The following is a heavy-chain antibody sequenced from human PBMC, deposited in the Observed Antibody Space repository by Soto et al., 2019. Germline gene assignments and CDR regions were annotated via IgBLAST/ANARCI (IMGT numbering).Heavy chain of an antibody. V-gene: IGHV4-59*01. J-gene: IGHJ4*02. D-gene: IGHD6-13*01. CDR2: IYYSGST. CDR1: GGSISSYY. CDR3: ARAYSSSWAYLDY. Sequence: PSETLSLTCTVSGGSISSYYWSWIRQPPGKGLEWIGYIYYSGSTNYNPSLKSRVTISVDTSKNQFSLKLSSVTAADTAVYYCARAYSSSWAYLDYWGQGTLVTVSS.